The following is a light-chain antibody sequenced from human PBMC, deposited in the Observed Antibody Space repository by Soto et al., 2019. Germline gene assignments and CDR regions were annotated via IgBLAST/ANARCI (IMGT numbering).Light chain of an antibody. CDR3: HQYNLWPPET. V-gene: IGKV3-20*01. CDR2: GVS. CDR1: QSVSGSD. Sequence: EVVLTQSPGTLSLSPGERATLSCRASQSVSGSDLAWYQQKPGQAPRLLISGVSNRATGTPDRFSGSGSGTDFTLTISSLEPEDFAVFYCHQYNLWPPETFGQGTKVDIK. J-gene: IGKJ1*01.